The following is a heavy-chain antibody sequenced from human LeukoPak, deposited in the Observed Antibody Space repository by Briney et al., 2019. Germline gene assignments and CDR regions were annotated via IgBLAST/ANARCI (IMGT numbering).Heavy chain of an antibody. V-gene: IGHV3-23*01. D-gene: IGHD3-16*02. J-gene: IGHJ3*02. CDR1: GITFSTYA. CDR3: ASYMRAFDI. CDR2: ISGSGGST. Sequence: GGSLRLSCAASGITFSTYATSWVRQAPGKGLEWVSTISGSGGSTSYADSVKGRFTISRDNSKNTLFLQMNSLRAEDTAAYFCASYMRAFDIWGQGTMVTVSS.